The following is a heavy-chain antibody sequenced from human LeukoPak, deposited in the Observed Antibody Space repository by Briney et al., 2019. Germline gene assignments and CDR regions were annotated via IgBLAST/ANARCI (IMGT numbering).Heavy chain of an antibody. CDR1: GGSLSGYC. CDR3: ARRKPDGYDAY. CDR2: ISHVGST. J-gene: IGHJ4*02. D-gene: IGHD5-24*01. Sequence: PSETLSLTCAVYGGSLSGYCWGWIRQPPGKGLGWIGEISHVGSTSYNPSLKSRVTISIDTSKNQFSLKLSSVTAADSSVYYCARRKPDGYDAYWGQGTLVTVSS. V-gene: IGHV4-34*01.